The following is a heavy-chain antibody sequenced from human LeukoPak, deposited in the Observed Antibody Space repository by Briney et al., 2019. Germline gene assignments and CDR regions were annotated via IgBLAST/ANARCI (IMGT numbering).Heavy chain of an antibody. CDR3: ARTYSSGWYRYFDY. CDR1: GGSITSTSY. D-gene: IGHD6-19*01. CDR2: IHYSGTT. Sequence: SETLSLTCTVSGGSITSTSYWGWMRQPPGKGPEWIGTIHYSGTTYYSPSLKSRVSISVDTSKNQIFLKMSSVTAADTAVYYCARTYSSGWYRYFDYWGQGTLVTVSS. J-gene: IGHJ4*02. V-gene: IGHV4-39*01.